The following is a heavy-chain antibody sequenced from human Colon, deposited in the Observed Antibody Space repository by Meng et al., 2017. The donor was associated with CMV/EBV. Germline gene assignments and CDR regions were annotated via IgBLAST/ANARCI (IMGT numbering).Heavy chain of an antibody. CDR2: INHSGST. J-gene: IGHJ4*02. V-gene: IGHV4-34*01. Sequence: SETLSLTCAVYGGSFSDYYWSWVRQPPGKGLEWIGEINHSGSTNYNPSLKSRVTISVDTSKNQFSLKLSSVTAADTAVYYCARGRRAAAPRTYFDYWGQGTLVTVSS. D-gene: IGHD6-13*01. CDR1: GGSFSDYY. CDR3: ARGRRAAAPRTYFDY.